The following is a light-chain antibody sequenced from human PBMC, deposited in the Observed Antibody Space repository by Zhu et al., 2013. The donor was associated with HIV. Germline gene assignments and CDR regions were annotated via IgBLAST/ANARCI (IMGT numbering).Light chain of an antibody. Sequence: SSELTQDPAVSVALGQTVRITCQGDSLRSYYASWYQQKPGQAPVRVIYGKNNRPSGIPDRFSGSSSGNTASLTITGAQAEDEADYYCNSRDSSGNHYVFGTGTKVTVL. J-gene: IGLJ1*01. V-gene: IGLV3-19*02. CDR2: GKN. CDR1: SLRSYY. CDR3: NSRDSSGNHYV.